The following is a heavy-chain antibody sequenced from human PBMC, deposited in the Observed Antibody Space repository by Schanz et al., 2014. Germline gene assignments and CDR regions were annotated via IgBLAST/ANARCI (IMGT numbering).Heavy chain of an antibody. D-gene: IGHD6-19*01. CDR3: VKTDAGWRFDY. CDR2: LSYDGNRE. J-gene: IGHJ4*02. V-gene: IGHV3-30*18. Sequence: VQLVESGGGVVQPGRSLRLSCAASGFTVSNYGMHWVRQAPGKGLEWVTALSYDGNREYYADSVRGRFTISRDNSRNTVYLQMNNVGVDDTATYYCVKTDAGWRFDYWGQGTLVIVSS. CDR1: GFTVSNYG.